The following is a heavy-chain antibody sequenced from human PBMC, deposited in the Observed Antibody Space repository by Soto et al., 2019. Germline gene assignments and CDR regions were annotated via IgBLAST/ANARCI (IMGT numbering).Heavy chain of an antibody. CDR1: GFTFSSYA. CDR2: ISYDGSNK. V-gene: IGHV3-30-3*01. CDR3: ARGDSSSSDYYGMDV. Sequence: ESGGGVVQPGRSLRLSCAASGFTFSSYAMHWVRQAPGKGLEWVAVISYDGSNKYYADSVKGRFTISRDNSKNTLYLQMNSLRAEDTAVYYCARGDSSSSDYYGMDVWGQGTTVTVSS. J-gene: IGHJ6*02. D-gene: IGHD6-6*01.